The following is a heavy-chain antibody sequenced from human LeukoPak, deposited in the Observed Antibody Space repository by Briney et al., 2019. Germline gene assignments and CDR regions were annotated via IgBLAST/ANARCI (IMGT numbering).Heavy chain of an antibody. J-gene: IGHJ4*02. D-gene: IGHD1-26*01. CDR1: AFTFSSSW. Sequence: QAGGSLRLSCVASAFTFSSSWVNWVRQAPGKGLEWVANMNEDGSRTSYVASAKGRFTISRDNSKSTLYLQMNSLNPEDTAVYYCARVVGGTWLVDYWGQGTLVTVSS. CDR3: ARVVGGTWLVDY. V-gene: IGHV3-7*04. CDR2: MNEDGSRT.